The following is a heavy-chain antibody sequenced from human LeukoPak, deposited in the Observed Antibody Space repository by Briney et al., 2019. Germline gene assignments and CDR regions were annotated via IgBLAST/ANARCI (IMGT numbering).Heavy chain of an antibody. CDR3: AKDLWGAYCGGDCYSALTFDY. Sequence: GGSLRLSCAASGFTFSSYAMSWVRQAPGKGLEWVSAISGSGGSTYYADSVKGRLTISRDNSKNTLYLQMNSLRAEDTAVYYCAKDLWGAYCGGDCYSALTFDYWGQGTLVTVSS. J-gene: IGHJ4*02. D-gene: IGHD2-21*02. CDR2: ISGSGGST. V-gene: IGHV3-23*01. CDR1: GFTFSSYA.